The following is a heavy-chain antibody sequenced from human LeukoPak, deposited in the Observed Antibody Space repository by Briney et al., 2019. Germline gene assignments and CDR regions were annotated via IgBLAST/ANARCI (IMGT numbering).Heavy chain of an antibody. J-gene: IGHJ6*03. CDR2: MNPNSGNT. D-gene: IGHD3-3*01. Sequence: ASVKVSCKASGYTFTSYDINWVRQATGQGLEWMGWMNPNSGNTGYAQKFQGRVTMTRNTSISTAYMELSSLRSEDTAVYYCARLDRKQFWSGYYLTYYYYYYMDVWGKGTTVTVSS. CDR1: GYTFTSYD. V-gene: IGHV1-8*01. CDR3: ARLDRKQFWSGYYLTYYYYYYMDV.